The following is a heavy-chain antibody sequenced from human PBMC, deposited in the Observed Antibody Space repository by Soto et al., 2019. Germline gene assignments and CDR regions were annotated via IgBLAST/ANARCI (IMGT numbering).Heavy chain of an antibody. CDR3: PSVVLSITRDAFDA. Sequence: QVQLQESGPGLVKPSGTLSLSCAVSGGSISSSRWWTWVRQSPGKGLEYIGEISHSGTSNSNPSLKSRVTLSVDRSKNHFSLTLTSVTAADTAVYYCPSVVLSITRDAFDAWGHGTPVIVSS. V-gene: IGHV4-4*02. D-gene: IGHD1-20*01. J-gene: IGHJ3*01. CDR1: GGSISSSRW. CDR2: ISHSGTS.